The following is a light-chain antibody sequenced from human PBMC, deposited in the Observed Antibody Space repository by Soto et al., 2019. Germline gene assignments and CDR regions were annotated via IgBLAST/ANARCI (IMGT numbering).Light chain of an antibody. CDR3: AVWDQSLTGWV. CDR2: RDG. CDR1: SSNIGSHF. V-gene: IGLV1-47*01. J-gene: IGLJ3*02. Sequence: QSVLTQSPSASGTPGQSLTISCSGSSSNIGSHFVYWYQHLPGTAPKLLIFRDGQRPSVVPARFFGSKSGTSASLAITALRSEDEADYYCAVWDQSLTGWVFGGGTKLTVL.